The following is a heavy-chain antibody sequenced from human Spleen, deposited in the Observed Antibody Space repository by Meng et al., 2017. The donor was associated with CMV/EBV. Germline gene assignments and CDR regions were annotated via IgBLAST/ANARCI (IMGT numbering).Heavy chain of an antibody. CDR2: INHSGSP. CDR3: ARLEYASSALDY. Sequence: SETLSLTCNVSGDSVSSNSWWSWVRQPPGKGLEWIGEINHSGSPNYNPSLKGRVTISIDRYKNQFSLSLSSVTAADTALYYCARLEYASSALDYWGQGTLVTVSS. V-gene: IGHV4/OR15-8*02. J-gene: IGHJ4*02. D-gene: IGHD6-6*01. CDR1: GDSVSSNSW.